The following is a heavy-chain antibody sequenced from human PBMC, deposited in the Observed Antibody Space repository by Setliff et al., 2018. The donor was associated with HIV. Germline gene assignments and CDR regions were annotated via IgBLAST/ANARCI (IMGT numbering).Heavy chain of an antibody. J-gene: IGHJ4*02. CDR1: GGTFSSDT. Sequence: SVKVSCKASGGTFSSDTINWVRQAPGQGLEWMGGIIPIFGTANYAQKFQGRVTITTDESTSTAYIELSSLRSEDTALYYCARTREMVRGVITPAFDYWGRGTLVTVSS. CDR2: IIPIFGTA. V-gene: IGHV1-69*05. D-gene: IGHD3-10*01. CDR3: ARTREMVRGVITPAFDY.